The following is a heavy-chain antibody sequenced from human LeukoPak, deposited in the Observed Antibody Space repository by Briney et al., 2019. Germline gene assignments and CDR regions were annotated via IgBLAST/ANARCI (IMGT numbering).Heavy chain of an antibody. Sequence: RAGGSLRLSCTVSGFTFTDYYMSWVRQAPGKGLEWVSYISSSGSMLHYADSVEGRFTISRDNAKNSLYLQMGSLRVEDTAVYYCTRRPYSSSWYYFDYWGQGTLVTVSS. CDR1: GFTFTDYY. D-gene: IGHD6-13*01. V-gene: IGHV3-11*04. CDR2: ISSSGSML. CDR3: TRRPYSSSWYYFDY. J-gene: IGHJ4*02.